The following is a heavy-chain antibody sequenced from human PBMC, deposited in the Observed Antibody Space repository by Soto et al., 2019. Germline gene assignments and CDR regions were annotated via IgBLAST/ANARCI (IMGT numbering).Heavy chain of an antibody. V-gene: IGHV3-30*18. J-gene: IGHJ6*02. CDR2: ISYDGSNK. CDR3: AKYSSRTYYYGMDV. CDR1: GFTFSSYG. Sequence: GGSLRLSCAASGFTFSSYGMHWVRQAPGKGLEWVAVISYDGSNKYYADSVKGRFTISRDNSKNTLYLQMNSLRAEDTAVYYCAKYSSRTYYYGMDVWGQGTTVTVSS. D-gene: IGHD6-13*01.